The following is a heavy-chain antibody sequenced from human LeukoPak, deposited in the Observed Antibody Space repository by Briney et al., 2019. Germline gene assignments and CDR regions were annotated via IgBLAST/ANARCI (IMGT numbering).Heavy chain of an antibody. CDR1: GYSFTSYW. CDR3: ARHYYDYVWGSYGIDY. V-gene: IGHV5-51*01. D-gene: IGHD3-16*01. Sequence: GESLKISCKGSGYSFTSYWIGWVRQMPGKGLEWMGIIYPGDSDTRYSPSFQGQVTISADKSISTAYLQWISLKASDTAMYYCARHYYDYVWGSYGIDYWGQGTLVTVSS. J-gene: IGHJ4*02. CDR2: IYPGDSDT.